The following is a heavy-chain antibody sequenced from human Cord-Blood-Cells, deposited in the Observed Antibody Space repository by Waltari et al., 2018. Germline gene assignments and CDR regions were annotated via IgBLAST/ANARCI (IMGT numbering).Heavy chain of an antibody. J-gene: IGHJ6*02. D-gene: IGHD1-26*01. CDR3: ARLRAEKKYSGSYYYYYGMDV. CDR1: GGSISSSSYY. Sequence: QLQLQESGPGLVKPSETLSLTYTVSGGSISSSSYYWGWIRQPPGKGLEWIGSIYYSGSTYYNPSLKSRVTISVDTSKNQFSLKLSSVTAADTAVYYCARLRAEKKYSGSYYYYYGMDVWGQGTTVTVSS. V-gene: IGHV4-39*01. CDR2: IYYSGST.